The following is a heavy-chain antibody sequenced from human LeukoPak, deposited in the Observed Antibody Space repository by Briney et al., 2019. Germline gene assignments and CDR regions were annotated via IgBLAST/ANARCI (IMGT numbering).Heavy chain of an antibody. J-gene: IGHJ4*02. CDR2: ISGSGGYA. V-gene: IGHV3-23*01. CDR3: AKEGVIGAVAGYYFDS. Sequence: PGGSLRLSCAASGFTFSSYAMSWVRQAPGKGLEWVSAISGSGGYAYYADSVKGRFTISRDNSKNTLYLQMNSLRAEDTAIYYCAKEGVIGAVAGYYFDSWGQGTLVTVSS. D-gene: IGHD6-19*01. CDR1: GFTFSSYA.